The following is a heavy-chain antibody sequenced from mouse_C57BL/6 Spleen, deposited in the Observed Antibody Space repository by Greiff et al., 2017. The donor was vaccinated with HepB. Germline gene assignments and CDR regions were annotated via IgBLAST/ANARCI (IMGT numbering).Heavy chain of an antibody. CDR1: GYTFTDYN. J-gene: IGHJ4*01. V-gene: IGHV1-18*01. CDR3: ARWRPYYYAMDY. Sequence: EVQRVESGPELVKPGASVKIPCKASGYTFTDYNMDWVKQSHGKSLEWIGDINPNNGGTIYNQKFKGKATLTVDKSSSTAYMELRSLTSEDTAVYYCARWRPYYYAMDYWGQGTSVTVSS. CDR2: INPNNGGT.